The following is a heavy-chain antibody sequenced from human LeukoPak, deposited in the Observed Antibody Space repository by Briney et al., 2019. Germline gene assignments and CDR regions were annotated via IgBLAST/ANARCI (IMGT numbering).Heavy chain of an antibody. J-gene: IGHJ3*01. V-gene: IGHV3-23*01. CDR3: AKDYPEVVVF. Sequence: LAGGSLRLSCAASGFTFSSYGMYWVRQAPGKGLEWVSAISNNGGSTYYADSVKGRFTISRDNSKNTLSLQMNSLRAEDTAVYYCAKDYPEVVVFWGQGTMVTVSS. CDR1: GFTFSSYG. CDR2: ISNNGGST. D-gene: IGHD2-15*01.